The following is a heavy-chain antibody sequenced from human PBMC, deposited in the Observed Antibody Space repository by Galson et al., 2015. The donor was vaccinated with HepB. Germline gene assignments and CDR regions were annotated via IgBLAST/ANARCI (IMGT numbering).Heavy chain of an antibody. CDR2: ISSIGLST. V-gene: IGHV3-64D*06. D-gene: IGHD3-22*01. Sequence: SLRLSCAASGFTFSIYAMHWVRQAPGKGLEYVSAISSIGLSTYHADSVNDRFNISRDNSKSTLYLQMSSLRMEDTAVYYCVKDLYRTSWYDSSGYYDYWGPETLVTVSS. CDR3: VKDLYRTSWYDSSGYYDY. J-gene: IGHJ4*01. CDR1: GFTFSIYA.